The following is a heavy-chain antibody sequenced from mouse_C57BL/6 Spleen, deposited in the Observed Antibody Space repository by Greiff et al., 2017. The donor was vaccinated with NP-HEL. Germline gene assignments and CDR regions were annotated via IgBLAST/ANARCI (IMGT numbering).Heavy chain of an antibody. D-gene: IGHD4-1*01. CDR3: TGSGPYYFDY. V-gene: IGHV6-3*01. J-gene: IGHJ2*01. CDR1: GFTFSNYW. Sequence: EVQGVESGGGLVQPGGSMKLSCVASGFTFSNYWMNWVRQSPEKGLEWVAQIRLKSDNYATHYAESVKGRFTISRDDSKSSVYLQMNNLRAEDTGIYYCTGSGPYYFDYWGQGTTLTVSS. CDR2: IRLKSDNYAT.